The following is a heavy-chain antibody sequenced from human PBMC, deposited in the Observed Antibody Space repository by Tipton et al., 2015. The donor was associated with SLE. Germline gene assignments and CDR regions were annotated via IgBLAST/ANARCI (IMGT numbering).Heavy chain of an antibody. CDR3: ARGSNWFFDF. Sequence: TLSLTCVVSSYSITSGYYWGWIRQPPGKGLEWIAVIYHNGNTYYNPSLRSRVTISVDTSQNQFSLEVHSVTAADTAVYSCARGSNWFFDFWGHGTLVTVSS. CDR1: SYSITSGYY. J-gene: IGHJ2*01. V-gene: IGHV4-38-2*01. CDR2: IYHNGNT. D-gene: IGHD2/OR15-2a*01.